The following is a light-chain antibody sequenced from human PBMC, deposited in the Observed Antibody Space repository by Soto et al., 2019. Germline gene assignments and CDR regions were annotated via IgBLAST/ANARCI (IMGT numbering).Light chain of an antibody. Sequence: EIVMTRSPATLSVSPGERATLSCRASQSVSSNLAWYQQKPGQTPRRLIYGASTRATGIPARFSGSGSGTEFTLSISSLQSEDSAVYYCQQYNNWPLSLGGGTKVDI. CDR2: GAS. CDR3: QQYNNWPLS. J-gene: IGKJ4*01. CDR1: QSVSSN. V-gene: IGKV3-15*01.